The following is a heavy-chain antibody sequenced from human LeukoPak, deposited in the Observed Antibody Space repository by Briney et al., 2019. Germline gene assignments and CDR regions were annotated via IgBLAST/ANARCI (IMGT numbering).Heavy chain of an antibody. V-gene: IGHV3-21*01. CDR2: ISSSSSYI. D-gene: IGHD2-2*01. CDR1: GFTFSSYS. Sequence: PGGSLRLSYAASGFTFSSYSMNWVRQAPGKGLEWVSSISSSSSYIYYADSVKGRFTISRDNAKNSLYLQMNSLRAEDTAVYYCARWSSTSLTGFDPWGQGTLVTVSS. CDR3: ARWSSTSLTGFDP. J-gene: IGHJ5*02.